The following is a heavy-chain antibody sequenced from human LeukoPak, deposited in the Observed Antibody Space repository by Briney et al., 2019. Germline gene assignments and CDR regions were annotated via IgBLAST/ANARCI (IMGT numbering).Heavy chain of an antibody. CDR3: ARALLWFGETPHWFDP. Sequence: ASVKVSCKASGGTFSSYAISWVRQAPGQGLEWMGGIIPISGTANYAQKFQGRVTITADESTSTAYMELSSLRSEDTAVYYCARALLWFGETPHWFDPWGQGTLVTVSS. CDR2: IIPISGTA. V-gene: IGHV1-69*13. D-gene: IGHD3-10*01. CDR1: GGTFSSYA. J-gene: IGHJ5*02.